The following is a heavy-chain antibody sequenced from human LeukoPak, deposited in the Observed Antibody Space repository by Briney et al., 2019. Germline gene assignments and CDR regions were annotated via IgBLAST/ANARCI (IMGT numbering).Heavy chain of an antibody. J-gene: IGHJ4*02. Sequence: PSETLSLTCTVSGGSISSYYWSWIRQPPGKGLEWIGYIYYSGSTNYNPSLKSRVTISVDTSKNQFSLKLSSVTAADTAVYYCARGTPLRYFDWLFPPYFDYWGQGTLVTVSS. CDR2: IYYSGST. CDR1: GGSISSYY. V-gene: IGHV4-59*01. CDR3: ARGTPLRYFDWLFPPYFDY. D-gene: IGHD3-9*01.